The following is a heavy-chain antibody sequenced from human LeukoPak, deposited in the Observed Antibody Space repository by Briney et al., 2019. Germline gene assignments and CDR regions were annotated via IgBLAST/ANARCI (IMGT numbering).Heavy chain of an antibody. CDR2: MSYSGRT. CDR1: GGSVTSYY. V-gene: IGHV4-59*02. D-gene: IGHD2-21*02. CDR3: ARGYCRDDICQVFPY. J-gene: IGHJ4*02. Sequence: SETLSLTCTVSGGSVTSYYSSSIPQTPQKGLEWIGYMSYSGRTDYGPSLKSRVTMSVDTSKNQFSLKMSYVTAADTGVYYCARGYCRDDICQVFPYWGQGTLVTVSS.